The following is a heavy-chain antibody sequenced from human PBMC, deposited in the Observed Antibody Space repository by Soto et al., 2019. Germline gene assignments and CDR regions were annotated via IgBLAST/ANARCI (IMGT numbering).Heavy chain of an antibody. D-gene: IGHD6-19*01. CDR3: ARDPGIAVAGTSGWFDP. V-gene: IGHV3-30*03. J-gene: IGHJ5*02. Sequence: GGSLRLSCAASGFTFSSYGMHWVRQAPGKGLEWVAVISYDGSNKYYADSVKGRFTISRDNSKNTLYLQMNSLRAEDTAVYYCARDPGIAVAGTSGWFDPRGQGTLVTVS. CDR1: GFTFSSYG. CDR2: ISYDGSNK.